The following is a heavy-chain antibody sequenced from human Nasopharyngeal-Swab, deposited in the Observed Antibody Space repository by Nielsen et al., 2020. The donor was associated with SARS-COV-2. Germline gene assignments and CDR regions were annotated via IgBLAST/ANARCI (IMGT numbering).Heavy chain of an antibody. CDR3: AREYYYDSATPNRVDP. CDR1: GGSFTNGDYY. D-gene: IGHD3-22*01. Sequence: SETLSLTCTVSGGSFTNGDYYWTWLRQSPGKGLEWIGYIRYSGDTLYNPSIKRRLTISVDTSKKQFSLKLNSVTAADTAVYFCAREYYYDSATPNRVDPWGQGTLVTVSS. V-gene: IGHV4-30-4*01. CDR2: IRYSGDT. J-gene: IGHJ5*02.